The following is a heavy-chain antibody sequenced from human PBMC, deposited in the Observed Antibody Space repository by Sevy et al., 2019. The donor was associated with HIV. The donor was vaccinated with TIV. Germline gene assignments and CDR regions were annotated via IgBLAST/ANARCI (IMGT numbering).Heavy chain of an antibody. CDR3: ARGGAFWSGYTDY. D-gene: IGHD3-3*01. V-gene: IGHV3-64*02. CDR1: GFTFSSYA. CDR2: SNSNGVTT. Sequence: GGSLRLSCAASGFTFSSYAMHWVRQAPGKGLECVAASNSNGVTTYYADSVKGRFTISRDNSKNTLYLQMGSLRAEDMAVYYCARGGAFWSGYTDYWGQGTLVTVSS. J-gene: IGHJ4*02.